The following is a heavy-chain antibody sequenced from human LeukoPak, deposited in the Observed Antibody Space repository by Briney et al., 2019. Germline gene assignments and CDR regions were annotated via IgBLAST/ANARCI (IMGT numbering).Heavy chain of an antibody. CDR3: ARDMMVRGRDYYGMDV. D-gene: IGHD3-10*01. Sequence: ASVKVSCKASGYTFTSYGISWVRQAPGQGLEWMGWISAYNGNTSYAQKLQGRVTMTTDTSTSTAYMELRSLRSDDTAVYYCARDMMVRGRDYYGMDVWGQGTTVTVSS. V-gene: IGHV1-18*01. CDR1: GYTFTSYG. J-gene: IGHJ6*02. CDR2: ISAYNGNT.